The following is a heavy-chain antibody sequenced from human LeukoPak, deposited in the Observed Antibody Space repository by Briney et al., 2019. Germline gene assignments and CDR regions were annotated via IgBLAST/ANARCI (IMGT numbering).Heavy chain of an antibody. D-gene: IGHD1-26*01. CDR2: IYYSGST. J-gene: IGHJ4*02. CDR3: ARGSGSPADFDY. CDR1: GGSISSSSYY. Sequence: PSETLSLTCTVSGGSISSSSYYWGWIRQPPGKGLEWIGSIYYSGSTNYNPSLKSRVTISVDTSKNQFSLKLSSVTAADTAVYYCARGSGSPADFDYWGQGTLVTVSS. V-gene: IGHV4-39*07.